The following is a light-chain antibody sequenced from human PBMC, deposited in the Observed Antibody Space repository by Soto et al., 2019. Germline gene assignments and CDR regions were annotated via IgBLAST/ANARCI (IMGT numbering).Light chain of an antibody. J-gene: IGLJ3*02. CDR1: SSDVGAYKY. Sequence: QSALTQPPSASGSPGQSVTISCTGTSSDVGAYKYVSWYQQYPGKAPKLMIYEVTKRPSGVPDRFSGPKSGNTASLTVSGLQAEDEADYYCTSYVGNDIWVFGGGTKLTVL. CDR3: TSYVGNDIWV. CDR2: EVT. V-gene: IGLV2-8*01.